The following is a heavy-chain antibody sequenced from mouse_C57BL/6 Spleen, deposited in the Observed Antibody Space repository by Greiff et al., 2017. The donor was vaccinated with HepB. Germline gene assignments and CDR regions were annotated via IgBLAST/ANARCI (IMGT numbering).Heavy chain of an antibody. Sequence: VKQRPEQGLEWIGRIDPEDGETKYAPKFQGKATITADTSSNTAYLQLSSLTSEDTAVYYCAHYYGSSYGYFDVWGTGTTVTVSS. CDR3: AHYYGSSYGYFDV. V-gene: IGHV14-2*01. D-gene: IGHD1-1*01. J-gene: IGHJ1*03. CDR2: IDPEDGET.